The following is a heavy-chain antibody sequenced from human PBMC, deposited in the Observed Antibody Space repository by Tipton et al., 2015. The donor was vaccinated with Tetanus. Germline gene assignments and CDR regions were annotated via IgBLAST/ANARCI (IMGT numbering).Heavy chain of an antibody. CDR3: ARVGYYDIYMDV. V-gene: IGHV4-30-4*01. Sequence: TLSLTCTVSVGSISSGDYYWSRLRQSPGEGLEWIGHSYKSENTYYKPSLKSRVAISIDASKYQFSLKLNSMTAADTAVYYCARVGYYDIYMDVWGKGTAVTVSS. D-gene: IGHD3-22*01. CDR1: VGSISSGDYY. CDR2: SYKSENT. J-gene: IGHJ6*03.